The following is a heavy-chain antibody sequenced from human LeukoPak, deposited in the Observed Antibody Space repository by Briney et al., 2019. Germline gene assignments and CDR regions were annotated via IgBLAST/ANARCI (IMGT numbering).Heavy chain of an antibody. J-gene: IGHJ4*02. CDR3: ARDSSGWPPADY. V-gene: IGHV3-21*01. CDR2: ISSSSSYI. D-gene: IGHD6-19*01. Sequence: GGSLRLSCAGSGFTFSSYSMNWVRQAPGKGLEWVSSISSSSSYIYYADSVKGRFTISRDNAKNSLYLQMNSLRAEDTAVYYCARDSSGWPPADYWGQGTLVTVSS. CDR1: GFTFSSYS.